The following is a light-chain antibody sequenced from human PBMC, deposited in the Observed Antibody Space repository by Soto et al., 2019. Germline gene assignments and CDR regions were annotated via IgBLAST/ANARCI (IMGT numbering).Light chain of an antibody. Sequence: QSALTQPASGSGCPGQSITISCTGTSSDVGGYNYVSWYQQHPGKAPKLMIFDVSNRPSGVSNRFSGSKSGNTASLTISGLQAEDEADYYCSLYISSSTPNYVFGTGTKVTGL. V-gene: IGLV2-14*01. CDR2: DVS. J-gene: IGLJ1*01. CDR1: SSDVGGYNY. CDR3: SLYISSSTPNYV.